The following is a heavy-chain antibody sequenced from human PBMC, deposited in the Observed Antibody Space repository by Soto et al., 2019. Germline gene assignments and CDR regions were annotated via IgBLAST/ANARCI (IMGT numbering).Heavy chain of an antibody. CDR2: IWYDGSNK. Sequence: QVQLVESGGGVVQPGRSLRLSCAASGFTFSSYGMHWVRQAPGKGLEWVAVIWYDGSNKYYADSVKGRFTISRDNSKNTLYLKMNRLRAEDTAEYYCARDGGGITMVRGVTRYGMDVWGQGTTVTVSS. CDR1: GFTFSSYG. D-gene: IGHD3-10*01. J-gene: IGHJ6*02. V-gene: IGHV3-33*01. CDR3: ARDGGGITMVRGVTRYGMDV.